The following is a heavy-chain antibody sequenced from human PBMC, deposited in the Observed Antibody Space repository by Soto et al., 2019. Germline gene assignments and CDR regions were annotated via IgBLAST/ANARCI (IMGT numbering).Heavy chain of an antibody. V-gene: IGHV4-59*01. CDR1: GGSISSYY. CDR2: IYYSGST. J-gene: IGHJ6*02. CDR3: ASCGSGSYWGDYYYYGMDV. D-gene: IGHD3-10*01. Sequence: SETLSLTCTVSGGSISSYYWSWIRQPPGKGLEWIGYIYYSGSTNYNPSLKSRVTISVDTSKNQFSLNLSSVTAAATAVYYCASCGSGSYWGDYYYYGMDVWGQGTTVTVSS.